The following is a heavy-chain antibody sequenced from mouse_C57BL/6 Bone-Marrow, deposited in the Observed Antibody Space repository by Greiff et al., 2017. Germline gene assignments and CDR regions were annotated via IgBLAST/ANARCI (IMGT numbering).Heavy chain of an antibody. Sequence: VQLQQSGPELVKPGASVKIPCKASGYTFTDYNMDWVKQSHGKSLEWIGDINPTNGGTIYNQTFKGKATLTVDKSSSTAYMELRRLTSEATAVYSCARGSDGYLLYFYYWCQGTTLTVSS. CDR3: ARGSDGYLLYFYY. V-gene: IGHV1-18*01. D-gene: IGHD2-3*01. CDR1: GYTFTDYN. J-gene: IGHJ2*01. CDR2: INPTNGGT.